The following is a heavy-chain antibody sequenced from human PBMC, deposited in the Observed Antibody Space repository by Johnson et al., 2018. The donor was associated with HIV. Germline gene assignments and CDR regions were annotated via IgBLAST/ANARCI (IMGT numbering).Heavy chain of an antibody. CDR3: ARDKSGGGTNSGYDHFSAPDAFDI. V-gene: IGHV3-30-3*01. Sequence: QVQVVESGGGVVQPGRSLRLSCAASGFTFSSYAMHWVRQAPGKGLEWVAVISYDGSNKYYADSVKGRFTISRDNSKNTLYLQMNSLRAEDTAVYYCARDKSGGGTNSGYDHFSAPDAFDIWGQGTMVTVSS. CDR2: ISYDGSNK. CDR1: GFTFSSYA. J-gene: IGHJ3*02. D-gene: IGHD5-12*01.